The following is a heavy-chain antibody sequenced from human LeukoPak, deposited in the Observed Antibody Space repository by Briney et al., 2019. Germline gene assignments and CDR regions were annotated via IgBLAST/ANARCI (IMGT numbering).Heavy chain of an antibody. CDR3: ARVAEGNYYDSSGYYSYNWFDP. Sequence: SETLSLTCAVSGCSISSGYYWAWIRKPPGKGLEWIGSIYHSGSTYYNPSLKSRVTISVDTSKNQFSLKLSSVTAADTAVYYCARVAEGNYYDSSGYYSYNWFDPWGQGTLVTVSS. J-gene: IGHJ5*02. V-gene: IGHV4-38-2*01. CDR2: IYHSGST. CDR1: GCSISSGYY. D-gene: IGHD3-22*01.